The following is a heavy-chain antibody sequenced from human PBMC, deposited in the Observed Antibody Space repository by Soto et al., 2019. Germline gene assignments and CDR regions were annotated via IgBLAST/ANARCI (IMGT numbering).Heavy chain of an antibody. V-gene: IGHV4-38-2*01. D-gene: IGHD3-9*01. CDR2: IYHSGST. CDR3: ARVPVTGYFDWLHP. Sequence: PSETLSLTCAVSGYSISSGYYWGWIRQPPGKGLEWIGSIYHSGSTYYIPSLKSRVTTSVDTSKNQFSLRLSSVTAADTAVYYCARVPVTGYFDWLHPWGHGTTVTVSS. J-gene: IGHJ5*02. CDR1: GYSISSGYY.